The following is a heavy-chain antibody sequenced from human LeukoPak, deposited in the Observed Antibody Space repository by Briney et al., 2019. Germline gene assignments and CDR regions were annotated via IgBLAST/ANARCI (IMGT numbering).Heavy chain of an antibody. CDR2: INHSGGA. V-gene: IGHV4-34*01. J-gene: IGHJ5*02. CDR3: ARVFEDWFDP. D-gene: IGHD3-9*01. CDR1: GGSFSDYY. Sequence: SETLSLTCAVYGGSFSDYYWSWIRQPPGKGLEWIGEINHSGGANYNPSLKSRVTISVDTSKNQFSLKLSSVTAADTAVYYCARVFEDWFDPWGQGTLVTVSS.